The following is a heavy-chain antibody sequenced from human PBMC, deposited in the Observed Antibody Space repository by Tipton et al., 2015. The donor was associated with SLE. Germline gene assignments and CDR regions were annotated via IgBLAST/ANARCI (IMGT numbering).Heavy chain of an antibody. Sequence: TLSLTCAVYGGYFSGYYWSWIRQPPGKGLEWIGEINHSGSTNYNPSLKSRVTISVDTSKNQFSLKLSSVTAADTAVYYCAGLYSSSWLPFGYYYYGMYVWGQGTTVTFSS. CDR2: INHSGST. CDR1: GGYFSGYY. J-gene: IGHJ6*02. CDR3: AGLYSSSWLPFGYYYYGMYV. D-gene: IGHD6-13*01. V-gene: IGHV4-34*01.